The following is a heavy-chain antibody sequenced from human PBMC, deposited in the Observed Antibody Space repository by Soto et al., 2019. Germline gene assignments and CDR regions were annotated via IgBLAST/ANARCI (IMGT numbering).Heavy chain of an antibody. CDR2: IWYDGSNK. D-gene: IGHD2-2*02. Sequence: PGGSLRLSCAASGFTFSSYGMLWVRHAPGKGLEWVAVIWYDGSNKFYADSVKGRFTISRDNSKNTLYLQMNSLRAEDMAVYYCARDCARYIYYYGIYVRAQRTTVPVSS. CDR3: ARDCARYIYYYGIYV. CDR1: GFTFSSYG. J-gene: IGHJ6*02. V-gene: IGHV3-33*01.